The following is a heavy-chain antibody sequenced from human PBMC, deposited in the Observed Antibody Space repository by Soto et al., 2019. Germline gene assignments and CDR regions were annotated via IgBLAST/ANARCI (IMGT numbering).Heavy chain of an antibody. J-gene: IGHJ4*02. Sequence: EVQLVESGGGLIQPGGSLRLSCAVSGFTVSNNYMSWVRQAPGKGLEGVSVIYSGGYTAYGDSVKGRFTISRDNSKNTPILQKKGPGADGPAVFYWAPSPGGGGYWGQGTLVTVSS. CDR1: GFTVSNNY. CDR3: APSPGGGGY. CDR2: IYSGGYT. V-gene: IGHV3-53*01. D-gene: IGHD3-10*01.